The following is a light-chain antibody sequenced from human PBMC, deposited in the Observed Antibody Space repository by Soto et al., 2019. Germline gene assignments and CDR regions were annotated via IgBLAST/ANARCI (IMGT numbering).Light chain of an antibody. J-gene: IGLJ2*01. CDR1: SSNIGAGYD. Sequence: QSVLTQPPSVSGAPGQRVTISCTGSSSNIGAGYDVHWYQQLPGTAPKLLIYGNINRPSGVPDRFSGSKSGTSASLAITGLQAEDEADYYCQSYDSGLVFGGGTKVTV. CDR3: QSYDSGLV. V-gene: IGLV1-40*01. CDR2: GNI.